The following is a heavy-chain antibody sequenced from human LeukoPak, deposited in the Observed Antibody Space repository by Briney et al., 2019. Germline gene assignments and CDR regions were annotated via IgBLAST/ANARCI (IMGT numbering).Heavy chain of an antibody. CDR3: ARRGYHDYSGFDY. Sequence: GGSLRLSCAGSEFTFSSYSMNWVRQAPGKGLEWVSSISGSSDDIYYADSVKGRFTISRDNSKNSLYLQMKRLRAEDTALYYCARRGYHDYSGFDYWGQGTLVIVSS. J-gene: IGHJ4*02. CDR2: ISGSSDDI. D-gene: IGHD1-26*01. CDR1: EFTFSSYS. V-gene: IGHV3-21*01.